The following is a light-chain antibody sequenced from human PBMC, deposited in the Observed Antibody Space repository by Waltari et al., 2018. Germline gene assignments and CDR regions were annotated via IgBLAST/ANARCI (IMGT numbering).Light chain of an antibody. CDR2: GNN. V-gene: IGLV1-44*01. CDR3: ATWDGSLNSVV. Sequence: QSVLTQPPSASGTPGQRVTISCSGSNFNVGSNVVNWYQQLPGTAPKLLIYGNNQRPSGFPDRFSGSKSGTSASLAISGLQSYDEADYHCATWDGSLNSVVFGGGTKLTVL. J-gene: IGLJ2*01. CDR1: NFNVGSNV.